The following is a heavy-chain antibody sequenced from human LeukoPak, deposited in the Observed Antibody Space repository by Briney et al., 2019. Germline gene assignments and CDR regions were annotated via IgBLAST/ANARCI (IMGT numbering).Heavy chain of an antibody. CDR1: GLTFRNDW. CDR3: AKDRHYYDSSGYYYWNFDL. CDR2: INKDGSKK. V-gene: IGHV3-7*03. Sequence: GGSLRLSCATSGLTFRNDWVTWVRQAQGKGLEWVANINKDGSKKKYVDSVKGRFTISRDNSKNTLYLQMNSLRAEDTAVYYCAKDRHYYDSSGYYYWNFDLWGRGTLVTVSS. J-gene: IGHJ2*01. D-gene: IGHD3-22*01.